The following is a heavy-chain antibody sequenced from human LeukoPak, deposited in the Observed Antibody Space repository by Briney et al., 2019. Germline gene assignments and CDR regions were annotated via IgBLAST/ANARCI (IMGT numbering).Heavy chain of an antibody. CDR2: ISGSGGNT. D-gene: IGHD3-3*01. CDR3: AKEVATYDFWSGPNAFDI. V-gene: IGHV3-23*01. Sequence: GGSLRLSRAASGFTFTTYAMSWVRQASGKGLAWVSAISGSGGNTYYADSVKGRFTISRDNSKNTLYLQMNSLRDEDTAIYYCAKEVATYDFWSGPNAFDIWGQGTMVTVSS. CDR1: GFTFTTYA. J-gene: IGHJ3*02.